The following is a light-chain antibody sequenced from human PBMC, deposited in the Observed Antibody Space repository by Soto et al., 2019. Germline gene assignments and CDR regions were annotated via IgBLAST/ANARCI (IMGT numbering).Light chain of an antibody. CDR3: CSYAGSSTYD. CDR2: EGS. Sequence: QSALNQPASVSGSPGQSITISFPGNNSDVGSYNLVSWYQQHPGKAPKLMIYEGSKRPSGVSNRFSGSKSGNTASLTISGLQAEDEADYYCCSYAGSSTYDFGTGTKVTVL. V-gene: IGLV2-23*01. J-gene: IGLJ1*01. CDR1: NSDVGSYNL.